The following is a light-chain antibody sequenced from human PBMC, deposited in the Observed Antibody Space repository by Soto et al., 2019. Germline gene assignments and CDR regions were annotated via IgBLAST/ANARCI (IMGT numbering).Light chain of an antibody. V-gene: IGLV2-8*01. CDR3: ISYVGSDIWV. CDR1: SSDVGAYKY. Sequence: QSALTQPPSASGSPGQSVTISCTGTSSDVGAYKYVSWYQQYPGKAPKLMIYEVSKRPSGVPDRFSGSKSGNTASLTVSGLQAEDEADYSCISYVGSDIWVFGGGTKLTVL. CDR2: EVS. J-gene: IGLJ3*02.